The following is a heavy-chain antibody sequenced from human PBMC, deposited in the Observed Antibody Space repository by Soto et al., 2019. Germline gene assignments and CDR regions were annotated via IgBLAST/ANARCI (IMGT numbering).Heavy chain of an antibody. Sequence: VASVKVSCKASGFTFTSSAVQWVRQARGQRLEWIGWIVAGSGNTNYAQKFQERVTITRDMSTSTAYMELSSLRSEDTAVYYCAADTVTTRYYYYYGMDVWGQGTTVTVSS. CDR3: AADTVTTRYYYYYGMDV. J-gene: IGHJ6*02. CDR1: GFTFTSSA. V-gene: IGHV1-58*01. CDR2: IVAGSGNT. D-gene: IGHD4-4*01.